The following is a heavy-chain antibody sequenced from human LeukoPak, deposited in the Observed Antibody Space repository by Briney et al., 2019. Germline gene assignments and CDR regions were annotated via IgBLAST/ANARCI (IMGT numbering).Heavy chain of an antibody. CDR3: ARHADIPFLRYGFDY. D-gene: IGHD2-2*02. CDR1: GGSISTYY. V-gene: IGHV4-59*08. J-gene: IGHJ4*02. Sequence: PSETLSLTCTVSGGSISTYYWSWIRQPPGKGLEWIGYIYFSRSTKYNPSLKSRITISVDTSKSQLSLKLTSVTAADTAVYYCARHADIPFLRYGFDYWGQGTLVTASS. CDR2: IYFSRST.